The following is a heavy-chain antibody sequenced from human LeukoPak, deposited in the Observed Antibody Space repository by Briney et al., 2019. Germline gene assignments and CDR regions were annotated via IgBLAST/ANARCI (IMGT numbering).Heavy chain of an antibody. CDR1: GLTFSDYA. V-gene: IGHV3-30*04. Sequence: GRSLRLSCAASGLTFSDYAMHWVRQAPGMGLEWVALISYDGTDKYYADSVKGRFTISRDNSKNTLYLQMNSLRAEDTAVYYCARSRITMIVVPEIWFDPWGQGTLVTVSS. CDR3: ARSRITMIVVPEIWFDP. CDR2: ISYDGTDK. J-gene: IGHJ5*02. D-gene: IGHD3-22*01.